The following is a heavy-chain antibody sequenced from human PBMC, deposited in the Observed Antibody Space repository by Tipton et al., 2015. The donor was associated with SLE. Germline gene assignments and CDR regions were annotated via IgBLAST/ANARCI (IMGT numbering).Heavy chain of an antibody. CDR1: GGSIRSYY. D-gene: IGHD6-19*01. J-gene: IGHJ6*02. V-gene: IGHV4-59*13. CDR3: ARDLYSSDWNYYGMDV. Sequence: TLSLTCSVSGGSIRSYYWGWIRQPPGKGLEWIGYISYSGNTNYNPSLKSRVTISVDTSKNQFSLKLSFVTAADTAVYYCARDLYSSDWNYYGMDVWGQGTTLTVSS. CDR2: ISYSGNT.